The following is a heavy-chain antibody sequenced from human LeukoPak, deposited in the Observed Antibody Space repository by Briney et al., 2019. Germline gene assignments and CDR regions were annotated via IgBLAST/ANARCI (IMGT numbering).Heavy chain of an antibody. D-gene: IGHD1-26*01. CDR3: ARSALGRDAFDI. CDR2: IYYSGRT. J-gene: IGHJ3*02. Sequence: KPSETLSLTCTVSGGSVRSGSYYWNWIRQPPEKGLEWIGYIYYSGRTDYNPSLKSRVTISVDTSKNLFSLKLSSVTAADTAVYYCARSALGRDAFDIWGQGTMVTVSS. CDR1: GGSVRSGSYY. V-gene: IGHV4-61*03.